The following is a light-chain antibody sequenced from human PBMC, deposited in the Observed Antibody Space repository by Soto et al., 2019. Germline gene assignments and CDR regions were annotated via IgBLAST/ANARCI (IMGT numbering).Light chain of an antibody. J-gene: IGLJ2*01. CDR1: SSDVGSYNF. CDR3: CSYAGTSTYVV. V-gene: IGLV2-23*01. CDR2: EGS. Sequence: QYALTQPASVSGSPGQSITISCTGISSDVGSYNFVSWYQQYPGKAPKLMIYEGSKRPSGVSNRFSGSKSGNTASLTISGLQAEDEADYSCCSYAGTSTYVVFGGGTKLTVL.